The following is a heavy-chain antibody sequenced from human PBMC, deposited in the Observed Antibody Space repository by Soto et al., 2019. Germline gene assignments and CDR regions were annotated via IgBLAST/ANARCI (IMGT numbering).Heavy chain of an antibody. CDR3: ARSWDQLLLDNYYFYY. Sequence: SETLSLTCTVSGGSISSGDYYWSWIRQPPGKGLEWIGYIYYSGSTYYNPSLKSRVTISVDTSKNQFSLKLSSVTAADTAVYYCARSWDQLLLDNYYFYYWGQGTLVTVSS. V-gene: IGHV4-30-4*01. D-gene: IGHD2-15*01. CDR2: IYYSGST. CDR1: GGSISSGDYY. J-gene: IGHJ4*02.